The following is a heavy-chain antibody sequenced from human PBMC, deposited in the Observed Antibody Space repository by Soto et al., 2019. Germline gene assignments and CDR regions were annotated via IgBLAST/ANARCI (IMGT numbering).Heavy chain of an antibody. Sequence: PGESLKISCKGSGYNFTSYWISWVRQKPRKGLEWMGRIDPSDSYTNDSPSFQGHVTMSVDKSISTAYLQWSSLKASDTAMYYCARCGYDSSGYYRPFDYWGQGTLVTVSS. CDR2: IDPSDSYT. D-gene: IGHD3-22*01. CDR1: GYNFTSYW. V-gene: IGHV5-10-1*01. J-gene: IGHJ4*02. CDR3: ARCGYDSSGYYRPFDY.